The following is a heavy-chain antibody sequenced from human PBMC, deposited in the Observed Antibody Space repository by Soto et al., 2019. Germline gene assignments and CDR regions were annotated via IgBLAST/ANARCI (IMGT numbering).Heavy chain of an antibody. CDR2: INPNSGGT. V-gene: IGHV1-2*04. D-gene: IGHD2-15*01. CDR1: GYTFTGYY. Sequence: QVQLVQSGAEVKKPGASVKVSCKASGYTFTGYYMHWVRQAPGQGLEWMGWINPNSGGTNYAQKFQGWVTMTRDTAISTAYMELSRLRSDDTAVYYCASQGGRGGSAEYYFDYWGQGTLVTVSS. J-gene: IGHJ4*02. CDR3: ASQGGRGGSAEYYFDY.